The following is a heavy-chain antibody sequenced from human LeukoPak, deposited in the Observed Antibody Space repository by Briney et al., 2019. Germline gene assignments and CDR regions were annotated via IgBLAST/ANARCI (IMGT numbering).Heavy chain of an antibody. Sequence: GGSLRLSCAASGFTFSSYGMHWVRQAPGKGLEWVAFIRYDGSNKYYADSVKGRFTISRDNSKNTLYLQMNSLRAEDTAVYYCAKEGGYNMLYYFDYWGQGTLVTVSS. CDR1: GFTFSSYG. J-gene: IGHJ4*02. V-gene: IGHV3-30*02. D-gene: IGHD5-24*01. CDR2: IRYDGSNK. CDR3: AKEGGYNMLYYFDY.